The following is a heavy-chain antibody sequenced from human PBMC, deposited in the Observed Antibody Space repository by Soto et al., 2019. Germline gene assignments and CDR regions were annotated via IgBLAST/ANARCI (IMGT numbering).Heavy chain of an antibody. J-gene: IGHJ4*02. D-gene: IGHD4-17*01. CDR2: IYWDDDK. CDR3: AHSRVAVTTPYYFDY. V-gene: IGHV2-5*02. CDR1: GFSLSTSGVG. Sequence: QITLKESGPTLVKPTQTLTLTCTFSGFSLSTSGVGVGWIRQPPGKALEWLALIYWDDDKRFSPSLKSRLTITKDTSKNQVVLTMTNMDPVDTATYYCAHSRVAVTTPYYFDYWGQGTLVTVSS.